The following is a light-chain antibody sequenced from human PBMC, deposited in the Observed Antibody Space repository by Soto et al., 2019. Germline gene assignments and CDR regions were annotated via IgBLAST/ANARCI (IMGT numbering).Light chain of an antibody. Sequence: ELMMTQSPATLYVSAGERATLSCRASQSISGNIAWYQQKPGQAPRLLIYAASIRASGIPARFSGTGFGREFTLSISSLQSEDSAVYYCQQYNSWTLISFGQGTRLEIK. CDR2: AAS. J-gene: IGKJ5*01. CDR1: QSISGN. CDR3: QQYNSWTLIS. V-gene: IGKV3-15*01.